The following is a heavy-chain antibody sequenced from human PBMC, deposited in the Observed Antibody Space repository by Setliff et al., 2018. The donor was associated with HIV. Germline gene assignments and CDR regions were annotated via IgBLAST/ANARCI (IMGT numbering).Heavy chain of an antibody. J-gene: IGHJ4*02. Sequence: PGGSLRLSCEASGFTFSTYWMSWVRQAPGKGLEWVANIKKDGSEKFYVDSVKGRFTISRDNAKNSLSLQMNSLRAEDTALYFCARGLYYDTSGQGGMGFWGQGTLVTVSS. V-gene: IGHV3-7*03. D-gene: IGHD3-22*01. CDR3: ARGLYYDTSGQGGMGF. CDR2: IKKDGSEK. CDR1: GFTFSTYW.